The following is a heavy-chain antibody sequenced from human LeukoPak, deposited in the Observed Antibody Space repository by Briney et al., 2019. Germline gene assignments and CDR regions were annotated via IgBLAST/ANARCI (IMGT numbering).Heavy chain of an antibody. CDR1: GYSISSGYY. CDR3: ARDVAQANYDSSGYPFDY. J-gene: IGHJ4*02. V-gene: IGHV4-38-2*02. D-gene: IGHD3-22*01. Sequence: PSETLSLTCTVSGYSISSGYYWGWIRRPPGKGLEWIGSIYHSGSTYYNPSLKSRVTISVDTSKNQFSLKLSSVTAADTAVYYCARDVAQANYDSSGYPFDYWGQGTLVTVSS. CDR2: IYHSGST.